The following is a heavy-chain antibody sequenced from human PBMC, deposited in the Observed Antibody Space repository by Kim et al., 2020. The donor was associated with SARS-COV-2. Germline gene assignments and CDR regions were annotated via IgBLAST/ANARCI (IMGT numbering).Heavy chain of an antibody. D-gene: IGHD3-3*01. CDR2: IIPIFGTA. CDR3: AREGTIFGVATRYGMDV. J-gene: IGHJ6*02. CDR1: GGTFSSYA. Sequence: SVKVSCKASGGTFSSYAISWVRQAPGQGLEWMGGIIPIFGTANYAQKFQGRVTITADESTSTAYMELSSLRSEDTAVYYCAREGTIFGVATRYGMDVWGQGTTVTVSS. V-gene: IGHV1-69*13.